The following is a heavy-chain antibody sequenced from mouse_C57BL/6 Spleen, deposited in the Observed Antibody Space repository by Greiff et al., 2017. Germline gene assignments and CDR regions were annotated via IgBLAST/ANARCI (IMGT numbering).Heavy chain of an antibody. V-gene: IGHV1-62-2*01. CDR3: ARHEEEVLRSSGYFDV. CDR2: FYPGSGSI. CDR1: GYTFTEYT. J-gene: IGHJ1*03. Sequence: LVESGAELVKPGASVKLSCKASGYTFTEYTIHWVKQRSGQGLEWIGWFYPGSGSIKYNEKFKDKATLTADKSSSTVYMELSRLTSEDSAVYFCARHEEEVLRSSGYFDVWGTGTTVTVSS. D-gene: IGHD1-1*01.